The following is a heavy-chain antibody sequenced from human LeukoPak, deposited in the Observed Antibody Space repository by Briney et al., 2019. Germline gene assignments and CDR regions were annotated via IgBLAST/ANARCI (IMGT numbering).Heavy chain of an antibody. V-gene: IGHV3-74*01. J-gene: IGHJ6*02. D-gene: IGHD3-3*01. CDR1: GFTFSSYG. CDR2: INSDGSST. Sequence: PGRSLRLSCAASGFTFSSYGMHWVRQAPGKGLVWVSRINSDGSSTSYADSVKGRFTISRDNAKNTLYLQMNSLRAEDTAVYYCARIDITIFGVVINGMDVWGQGTTVTVSS. CDR3: ARIDITIFGVVINGMDV.